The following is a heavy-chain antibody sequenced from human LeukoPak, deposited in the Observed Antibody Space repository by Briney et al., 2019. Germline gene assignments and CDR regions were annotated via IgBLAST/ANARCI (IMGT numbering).Heavy chain of an antibody. CDR3: ARHYDFWSGSRNWYFDL. Sequence: SETLSLTRTVSGGSISSYYWSWIRQPPGKGLEWIGYIFYSGSTNYNPSLKSRVTISVDTSKNQFSLKLSSVTAADTAVYYCARHYDFWSGSRNWYFDLWGRGTLVTVSS. J-gene: IGHJ2*01. CDR2: IFYSGST. D-gene: IGHD3-3*01. CDR1: GGSISSYY. V-gene: IGHV4-59*08.